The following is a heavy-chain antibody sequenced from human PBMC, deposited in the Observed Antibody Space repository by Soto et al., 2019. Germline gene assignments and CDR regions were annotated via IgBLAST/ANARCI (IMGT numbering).Heavy chain of an antibody. D-gene: IGHD3-16*01. CDR2: IKTDGTGK. J-gene: IGHJ4*01. V-gene: IGHV3-74*01. CDR3: ARDIAYSYAD. CDR1: GVTVKSHW. Sequence: CGSLRLSCVASGVTVKSHWMHWVRQAPGKGLVWVSRIKTDGTGKTYADSVKGRFTISRDNSKNTLYLQMDSLRAEDTAVYYCARDIAYSYADWGQGTLVT.